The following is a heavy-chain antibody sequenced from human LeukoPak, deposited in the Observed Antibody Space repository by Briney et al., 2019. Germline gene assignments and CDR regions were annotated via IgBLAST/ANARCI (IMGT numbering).Heavy chain of an antibody. CDR3: AREGRWIQLWFDY. V-gene: IGHV3-30*03. CDR2: ISYDGSNK. D-gene: IGHD5-18*01. J-gene: IGHJ4*02. Sequence: LTGGSLRLSCATSGFSFSSFWMSWVRQAPGKGLEWVAVISYDGSNKYYADSVKGRFTISRDNSKNTLYLQMNSLRAEDTAVYYCAREGRWIQLWFDYWGQGTLVTVSS. CDR1: GFSFSSFW.